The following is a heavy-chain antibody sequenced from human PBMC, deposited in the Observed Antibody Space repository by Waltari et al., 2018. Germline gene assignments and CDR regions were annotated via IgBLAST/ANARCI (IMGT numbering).Heavy chain of an antibody. Sequence: EVQLVESGGGLVQPGGSLRLSCAASGFTFSSYWMSWVRQAPGTGLGWVANIKQDGSEKYYVDSVKGRFTISRDNAKNSLYLQMNSLRAEDTAVYYCARVRRKNIVVVVAAGYYFDYWGQGTLVTVSS. D-gene: IGHD2-15*01. CDR2: IKQDGSEK. CDR1: GFTFSSYW. J-gene: IGHJ4*02. CDR3: ARVRRKNIVVVVAAGYYFDY. V-gene: IGHV3-7*01.